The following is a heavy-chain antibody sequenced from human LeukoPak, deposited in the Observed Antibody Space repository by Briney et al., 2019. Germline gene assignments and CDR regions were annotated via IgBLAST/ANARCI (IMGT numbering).Heavy chain of an antibody. J-gene: IGHJ3*02. V-gene: IGHV5-51*01. Sequence: GASVKVSCKASGYTFTSYAMNWVRQAPGQGLEWMGIIYPGDSDTRYSPSFQGQVTISADKSISTAYLQWSSLKASDTAMYYCASGQCGGDCLGAFDIWGQGTMVTVSS. CDR2: IYPGDSDT. D-gene: IGHD2-21*02. CDR3: ASGQCGGDCLGAFDI. CDR1: GYTFTSYA.